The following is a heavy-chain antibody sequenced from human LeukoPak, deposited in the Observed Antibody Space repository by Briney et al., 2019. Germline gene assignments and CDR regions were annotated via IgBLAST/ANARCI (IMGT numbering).Heavy chain of an antibody. J-gene: IGHJ4*02. CDR1: GFTFSNAW. D-gene: IGHD5-18*01. CDR3: TTGTWIQLWLPYY. Sequence: GGSLRLSCAASGFTFSNAWMSWVRQAPGKGLEWVGHIKSKTDGGTTDYAAPVKGRFTISRDDSKNTLYLQMNSLKTEDTAVYYCTTGTWIQLWLPYYWGQGTLVTVSS. CDR2: IKSKTDGGTT. V-gene: IGHV3-15*01.